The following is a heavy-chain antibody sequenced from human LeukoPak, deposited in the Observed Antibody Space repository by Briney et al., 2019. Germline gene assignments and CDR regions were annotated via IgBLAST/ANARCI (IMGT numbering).Heavy chain of an antibody. CDR2: ISSGSSYI. D-gene: IGHD6-19*01. V-gene: IGHV3-21*04. CDR3: ARAQDRASSGWYPSWDY. CDR1: GFTFSSYT. Sequence: PGGSLRLSCAASGFTFSSYTMNWVRQAPGKGLEWVSIISSGSSYIHYADSVKGRFTISRDNAKNSLYLQMNSLRAEDTALYYCARAQDRASSGWYPSWDYWGQGTLVTVSS. J-gene: IGHJ4*02.